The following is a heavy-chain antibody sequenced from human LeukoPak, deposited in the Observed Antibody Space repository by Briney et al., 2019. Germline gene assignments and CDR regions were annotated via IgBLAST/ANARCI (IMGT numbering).Heavy chain of an antibody. CDR3: ARDDSGPEEFFDA. CDR1: GFTFNRYS. CDR2: IGSRSGTV. D-gene: IGHD3-22*01. V-gene: IGHV3-48*01. J-gene: IGHJ4*02. Sequence: TGGSLRLSCAASGFTFNRYSMNWVRQAPGKGLEWVSYIGSRSGTVYYADSVKGRFTISRDNDKNSLYLQMNSLRAEDTAVYYCARDDSGPEEFFDAWGQGTRVTVSS.